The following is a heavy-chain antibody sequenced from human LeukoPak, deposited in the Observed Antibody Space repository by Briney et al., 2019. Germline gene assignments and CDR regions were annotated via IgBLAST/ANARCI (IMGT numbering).Heavy chain of an antibody. Sequence: PSETLSLTCRVSDDSISSYYWNWIRQPPGKPLEWIGYTHYSGNTNYNPSLKSRVTTLVDMSKNQFSLKLSSVTAADTAVYYCARDGYGDYLDYWGQGTLVTVSS. CDR2: THYSGNT. D-gene: IGHD4-17*01. CDR1: DDSISSYY. CDR3: ARDGYGDYLDY. J-gene: IGHJ4*02. V-gene: IGHV4-59*12.